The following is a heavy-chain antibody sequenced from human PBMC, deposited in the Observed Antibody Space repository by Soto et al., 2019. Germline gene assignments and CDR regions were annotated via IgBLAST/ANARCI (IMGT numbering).Heavy chain of an antibody. D-gene: IGHD3-22*01. CDR3: ARPGRSGYYRYSFNY. V-gene: IGHV3-30*03. Sequence: QVQLVESGGGVVQPGRSLRLSCAASGFTFSNYGMHWVRQAPGKGLEWVAVISYDGSNKHYVDSVKGRFTISRDTSKNTLYLQLNSMRTEDTAVYYCARPGRSGYYRYSFNYWGQGTLVTVSS. J-gene: IGHJ4*02. CDR1: GFTFSNYG. CDR2: ISYDGSNK.